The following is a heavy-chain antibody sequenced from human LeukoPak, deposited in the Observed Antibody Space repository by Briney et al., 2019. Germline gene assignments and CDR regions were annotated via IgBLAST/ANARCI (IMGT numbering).Heavy chain of an antibody. V-gene: IGHV4-34*01. D-gene: IGHD3-10*01. CDR1: GGSFSGYY. Sequence: PSETLSLTCAVYGGSFSGYYWSWLRQPPGKGLEWIGEINHSGSTNYNPSLKSRVTISVDTSKNQFSLKLNSVTAADTAVYYCAKSNGYGLVDIWGQGTMVTVSS. CDR2: INHSGST. CDR3: AKSNGYGLVDI. J-gene: IGHJ3*02.